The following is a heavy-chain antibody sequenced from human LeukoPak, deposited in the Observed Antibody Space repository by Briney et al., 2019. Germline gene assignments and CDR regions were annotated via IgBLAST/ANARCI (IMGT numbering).Heavy chain of an antibody. CDR1: GFTFSSYG. CDR2: IRYDGSNK. D-gene: IGHD5-18*01. CDR3: AKDPSYGDSVDYYYYYYMDV. Sequence: GGSLRLSCAASGFTFSSYGMHWVRQAPGKGLEWVAFIRYDGSNKYYADSVKGRFTISRDNSKNTLYLQMNSLRAEDTAVYYCAKDPSYGDSVDYYYYYYMDVWGKGTTVTVSS. J-gene: IGHJ6*03. V-gene: IGHV3-30*02.